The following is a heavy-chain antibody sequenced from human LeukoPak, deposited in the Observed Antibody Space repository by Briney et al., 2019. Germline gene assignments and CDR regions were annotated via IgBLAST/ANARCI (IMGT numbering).Heavy chain of an antibody. Sequence: GGSLRLSCAASGFTFSSYAMSWVRQAPGKGLEWVSAISGSGGSTYYADSVKGRFTISRDNAKNSLYLQMNSLRDEDTAVYYCARESVVTAIHDAFDIWGQGTMVTVSS. D-gene: IGHD2-21*02. V-gene: IGHV3-23*01. CDR3: ARESVVTAIHDAFDI. CDR1: GFTFSSYA. CDR2: ISGSGGST. J-gene: IGHJ3*02.